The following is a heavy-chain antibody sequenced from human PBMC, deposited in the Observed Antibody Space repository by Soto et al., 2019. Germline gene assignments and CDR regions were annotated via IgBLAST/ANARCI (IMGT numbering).Heavy chain of an antibody. J-gene: IGHJ4*01. CDR3: SIDIVYSRYDYPLDY. CDR1: RDSVSSNAAT. V-gene: IGHV6-1*01. Sequence: PSQTLSLTCAIFRDSVSSNAATSNCISQSPSRGLQWLGMTCYASKWYNEYAVSVKSLITIIPVTSNNQYYLQLNSVTPEDTAVYYCSIDIVYSRYDYPLDYWGQGTLVTVSS. CDR2: TCYASKWYN. D-gene: IGHD5-12*01.